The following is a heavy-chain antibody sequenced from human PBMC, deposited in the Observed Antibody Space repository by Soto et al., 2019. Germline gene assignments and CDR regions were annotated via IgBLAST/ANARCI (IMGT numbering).Heavy chain of an antibody. CDR2: TYYRSKWYN. D-gene: IGHD2-8*01. J-gene: IGHJ5*02. V-gene: IGHV6-1*01. CDR3: ARGRDIVLYLDNWFDP. CDR1: GDSVSSNSAA. Sequence: SQTLPLTCAISGDSVSSNSAAWNWIRQSPSRGLEWLGRTYYRSKWYNDYAVSVKSRITINPDTSKNQFSLQLNSVTPEDTAVYYCARGRDIVLYLDNWFDPWGQGTLVTVSS.